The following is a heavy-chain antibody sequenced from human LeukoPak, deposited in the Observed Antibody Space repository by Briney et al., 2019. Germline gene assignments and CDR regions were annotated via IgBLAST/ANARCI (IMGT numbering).Heavy chain of an antibody. Sequence: ASVKVSCKASGYTFTSYDINWVRQATGQGLEWMGWMNPNSGNTGNAQKFQGRVTMIRNTSISTAYMELSSLRSEDTAVYYCARGSSYYYDSSGYGYWGQGTLVTVSS. CDR2: MNPNSGNT. J-gene: IGHJ4*02. CDR3: ARGSSYYYDSSGYGY. V-gene: IGHV1-8*01. CDR1: GYTFTSYD. D-gene: IGHD3-22*01.